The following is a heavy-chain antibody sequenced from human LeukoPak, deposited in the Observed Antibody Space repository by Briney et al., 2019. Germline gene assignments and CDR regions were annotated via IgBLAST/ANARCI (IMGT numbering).Heavy chain of an antibody. Sequence: GGSLRLSCAASGFTFSSYAMHWVRQAPGKGLEWVAVISYDGSNKYYADSVKGRFTISRDNSKNTLYLQMNSLRAEDTAVYYCAREAVAGPRDYYMDVWGKGTTVTVSS. J-gene: IGHJ6*03. CDR2: ISYDGSNK. D-gene: IGHD6-19*01. CDR3: AREAVAGPRDYYMDV. V-gene: IGHV3-30*04. CDR1: GFTFSSYA.